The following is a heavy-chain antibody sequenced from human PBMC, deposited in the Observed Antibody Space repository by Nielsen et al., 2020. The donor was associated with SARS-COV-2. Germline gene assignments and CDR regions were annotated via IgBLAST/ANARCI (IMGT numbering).Heavy chain of an antibody. CDR2: IYSGGST. V-gene: IGHV3-66*01. D-gene: IGHD6-13*01. J-gene: IGHJ6*03. CDR3: ARGGGIYYMDV. Sequence: GGSLRLSCAASGFTFSDYYMSWIRQAPGKGLEWVSVIYSGGSTYYADSVKGRFTISRDNSKNTLYLQMNSLRAEDTAVYYCARGGGIYYMDVWGKGTTVTVSS. CDR1: GFTFSDYY.